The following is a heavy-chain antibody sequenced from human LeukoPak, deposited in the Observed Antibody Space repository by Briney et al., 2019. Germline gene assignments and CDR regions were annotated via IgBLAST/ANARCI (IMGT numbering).Heavy chain of an antibody. V-gene: IGHV1-69*13. J-gene: IGHJ6*02. D-gene: IGHD2-2*01. Sequence: SVKVSCKASGGTFISYAISWVRQAPGQGLEWMGGIIPIFGTANYAQKFQGRVTITADESTSTAYMELSSLRSEDTAVYYCAKNPDIVVVPAAMGAFYYYGMDVWGQGTTVTVSS. CDR1: GGTFISYA. CDR2: IIPIFGTA. CDR3: AKNPDIVVVPAAMGAFYYYGMDV.